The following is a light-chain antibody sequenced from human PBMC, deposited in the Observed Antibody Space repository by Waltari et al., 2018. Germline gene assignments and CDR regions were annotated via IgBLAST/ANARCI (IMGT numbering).Light chain of an antibody. V-gene: IGKV4-1*01. Sequence: DIVMTQSPDSLSVSLGERATINCKSSQNVLYSSNNRNYLAWYHVKPGQPPKVLIYWASMRENGVPDRFIGSGSGTDFTLTINSLQAEDMAVYYCQQYYSSPWTFGQGTKVEIK. CDR1: QNVLYSSNNRNY. J-gene: IGKJ1*01. CDR3: QQYYSSPWT. CDR2: WAS.